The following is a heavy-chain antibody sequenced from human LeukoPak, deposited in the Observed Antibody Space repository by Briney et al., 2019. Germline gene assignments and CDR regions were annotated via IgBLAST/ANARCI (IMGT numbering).Heavy chain of an antibody. CDR1: GDAFTSHG. Sequence: ASVTVSCKASGDAFTSHGIIWLRQAPGQGPEWVGWRSTYNDNPNYAQKFQGRVTMTTDTSTSTASIELRSLRSDDTAVYFCARSRNWNYAMDVWGQGTTVTVSS. J-gene: IGHJ6*02. CDR2: RSTYNDNP. D-gene: IGHD2/OR15-2a*01. CDR3: ARSRNWNYAMDV. V-gene: IGHV1-18*01.